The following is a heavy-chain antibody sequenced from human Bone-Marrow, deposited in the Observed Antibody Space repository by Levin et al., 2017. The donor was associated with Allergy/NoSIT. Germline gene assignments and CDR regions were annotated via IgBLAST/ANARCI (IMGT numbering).Heavy chain of an antibody. CDR2: ISGSGGST. CDR3: AKDYYDSSGYYQNSYYYGMDV. D-gene: IGHD3-22*01. J-gene: IGHJ6*02. Sequence: PGGSLRLSCAASGFTFSSYAMCWVRQAPGKGLEWVSAISGSGGSTYYADSVKGRFTISRDNSKNTLYLQMNSLRAEDTAVYYCAKDYYDSSGYYQNSYYYGMDVWGQGTTVTVSS. V-gene: IGHV3-23*01. CDR1: GFTFSSYA.